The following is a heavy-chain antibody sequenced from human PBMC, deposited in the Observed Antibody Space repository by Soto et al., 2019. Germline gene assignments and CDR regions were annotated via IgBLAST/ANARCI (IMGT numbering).Heavy chain of an antibody. CDR2: INHSGST. CDR1: GGSFSGYY. CDR3: ARLGSASVFFFTREFCFDF. D-gene: IGHD3-10*01. Sequence: QVQLQQWGAGLLKPSETLSLTCAVYGGSFSGYYWSWVRQPPGKGLEYIGEINHSGSTNYNPSLKRRVTISVDTSKAQFSMKLTSVTAAATAVYFCARLGSASVFFFTREFCFDFWGQGTLVTVSS. J-gene: IGHJ4*02. V-gene: IGHV4-34*01.